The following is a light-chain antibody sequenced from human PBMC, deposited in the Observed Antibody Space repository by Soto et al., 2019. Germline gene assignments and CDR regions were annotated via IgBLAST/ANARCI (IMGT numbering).Light chain of an antibody. J-gene: IGKJ5*01. CDR3: QQRSNWPT. Sequence: ELVVTQSPATLSVSPGEGVTLSCRASQSVGNSLAWYQQKPGQPPRLLIYGASTRVTGIPARFSGSGSGTEFTLTITSLQSEDFAVYYCQQRSNWPTFGQGTRLEIK. CDR2: GAS. CDR1: QSVGNS. V-gene: IGKV3-15*01.